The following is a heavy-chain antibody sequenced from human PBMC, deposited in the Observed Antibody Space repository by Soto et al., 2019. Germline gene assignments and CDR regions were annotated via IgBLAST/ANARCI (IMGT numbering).Heavy chain of an antibody. CDR3: ARVKNDFWRARGGFDY. Sequence: GGSLRLSCAASGFTFSSYEMNWVRQAPGKGLEWVSYISSSGSTIYYADSVKGRFTISRDNAKNSLYLQMNSLRAEDTAVYYCARVKNDFWRARGGFDYWGQAILVTVSS. D-gene: IGHD3-3*01. J-gene: IGHJ4*02. CDR1: GFTFSSYE. CDR2: ISSSGSTI. V-gene: IGHV3-48*03.